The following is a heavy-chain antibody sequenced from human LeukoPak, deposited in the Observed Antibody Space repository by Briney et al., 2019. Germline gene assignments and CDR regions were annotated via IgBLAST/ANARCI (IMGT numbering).Heavy chain of an antibody. J-gene: IGHJ4*02. D-gene: IGHD3-9*01. V-gene: IGHV1-69*05. CDR3: ASRYTTSRHFDWDVDY. Sequence: SVKVSCKASGDIFSKYAVTWVRQAPGQGLEWMGNIVPVFGTPIYAQKFQGRVTITTDESRTTAYMELSSLRSEDTALYYCASRYTTSRHFDWDVDYWGQGTLLTVPS. CDR2: IVPVFGTP. CDR1: GDIFSKYA.